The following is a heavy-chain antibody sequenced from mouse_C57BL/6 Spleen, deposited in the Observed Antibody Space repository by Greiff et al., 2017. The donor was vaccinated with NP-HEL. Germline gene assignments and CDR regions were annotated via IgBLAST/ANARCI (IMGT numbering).Heavy chain of an antibody. Sequence: EVKLVESGGGLVKPGGSLKLSCAASGFTFSDYGMHWVRQAPEKGLEWVAYISSGSSTIYYADTVKGRFTISRDNAKNTLFLQMTSLRSEDTAMYYCARRITTVSSGDYYAMDYWGQGTSVTVSS. CDR3: ARRITTVSSGDYYAMDY. D-gene: IGHD1-1*01. V-gene: IGHV5-17*01. J-gene: IGHJ4*01. CDR2: ISSGSSTI. CDR1: GFTFSDYG.